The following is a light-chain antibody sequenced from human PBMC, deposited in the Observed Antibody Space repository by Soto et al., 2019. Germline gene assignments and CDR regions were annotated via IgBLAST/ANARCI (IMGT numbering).Light chain of an antibody. V-gene: IGLV2-8*01. CDR1: SSDVGGYNY. CDR2: EVS. J-gene: IGLJ1*01. Sequence: QSVLTQPLSASGSPGQSVTISCTGTSSDVGGYNYVSWYQQHPGKAPKLMIYEVSKRPSGVPDRFSGSKSGNTASLTVSGLQAEDEADYYCSSYAGRNNLVFGTGTKVTVL. CDR3: SSYAGRNNLV.